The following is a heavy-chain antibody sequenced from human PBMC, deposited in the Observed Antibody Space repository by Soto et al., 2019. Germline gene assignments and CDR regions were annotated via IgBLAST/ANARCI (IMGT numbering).Heavy chain of an antibody. D-gene: IGHD6-19*01. CDR3: ARVSAGYSSGWYYFDY. V-gene: IGHV4-31*03. J-gene: IGHJ4*02. CDR1: GGSISSGGYY. Sequence: QVQLQESGPGLVKPSQTLSLTCTVSGGSISSGGYYWSWIRQHPGKGLEWIGYIYYSGSTYYNPSLKSRVTIPVDTSKNQFSLKLSSVTAADTAVYYCARVSAGYSSGWYYFDYWGQGTLVTVSS. CDR2: IYYSGST.